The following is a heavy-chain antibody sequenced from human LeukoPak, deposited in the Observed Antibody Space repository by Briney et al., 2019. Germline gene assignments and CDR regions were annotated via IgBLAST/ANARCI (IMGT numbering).Heavy chain of an antibody. J-gene: IGHJ4*02. CDR3: ARENCSGGNCYSDY. D-gene: IGHD2-15*01. CDR2: INIKSGYT. CDR1: GYTFNGSY. Sequence: GASVKVSCKASGYTFNGSYIHWVRQAPGQRLEWMGWINIKSGYTNYARNFQGRVTMTRDTSISTAYMELSRLTSDDKAVYYCARENCSGGNCYSDYWGQGTLVTVSS. V-gene: IGHV1-2*02.